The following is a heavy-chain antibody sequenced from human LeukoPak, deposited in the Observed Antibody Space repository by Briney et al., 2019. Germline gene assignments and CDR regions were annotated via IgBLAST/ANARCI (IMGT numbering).Heavy chain of an antibody. CDR3: ARDRAVAGIRDFDY. V-gene: IGHV3-30*03. CDR1: GFTFSSYG. Sequence: PGGSLRLSCAASGFTFSSYGMHWVRQAPGKGLEWVAVISYDGSNKYYADSVKGRFTISRDNSKNTLYLQMNSLRAEDTAVYYCARDRAVAGIRDFDYWGQGTLVTVSS. CDR2: ISYDGSNK. J-gene: IGHJ4*02. D-gene: IGHD6-19*01.